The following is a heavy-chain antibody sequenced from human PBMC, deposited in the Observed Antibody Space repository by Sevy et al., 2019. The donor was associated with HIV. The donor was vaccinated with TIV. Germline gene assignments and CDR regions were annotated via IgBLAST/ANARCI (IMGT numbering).Heavy chain of an antibody. Sequence: GGSLRLSCAASGFIFGNYAMNWVRQAPGKGLEWISSISGAADRTHYADSVKGPFTISSDSSKNTLYLHMTSLRLEDTAVYYCVKASDPVDYYDSARPLGYWGQGTLVTVSS. CDR1: GFIFGNYA. D-gene: IGHD3-22*01. CDR2: ISGAADRT. V-gene: IGHV3-23*01. J-gene: IGHJ4*02. CDR3: VKASDPVDYYDSARPLGY.